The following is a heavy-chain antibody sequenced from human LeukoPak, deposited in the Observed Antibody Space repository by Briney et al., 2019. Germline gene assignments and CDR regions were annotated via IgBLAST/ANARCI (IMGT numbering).Heavy chain of an antibody. CDR3: ARAVTVVTAIHD. CDR2: IYSGGGT. Sequence: GGSLRLSCAASGFTVSSNYMTWVRQAPGKGLEWVSVIYSGGGTYYADSSEGRFTISRDNSKNTLYLQMNNLGAEDTAVYYCARAVTVVTAIHDWGQGTLVTVSS. D-gene: IGHD2-21*02. CDR1: GFTVSSNY. J-gene: IGHJ4*02. V-gene: IGHV3-53*01.